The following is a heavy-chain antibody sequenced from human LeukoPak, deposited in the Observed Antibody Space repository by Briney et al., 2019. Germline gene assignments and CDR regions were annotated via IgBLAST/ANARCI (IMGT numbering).Heavy chain of an antibody. D-gene: IGHD2-21*02. CDR3: ARSVYCGGDCYPEKYYFDY. V-gene: IGHV4-59*01. Sequence: SETLSLTCTVSGGSISSYYWSWIRQPPGKGPEWIGYIYYSGSTNYNPSLKSRVTISVDTSKNQFSLKLSSVTAADTAVYYCARSVYCGGDCYPEKYYFDYWGQGTLVTVSS. J-gene: IGHJ4*02. CDR2: IYYSGST. CDR1: GGSISSYY.